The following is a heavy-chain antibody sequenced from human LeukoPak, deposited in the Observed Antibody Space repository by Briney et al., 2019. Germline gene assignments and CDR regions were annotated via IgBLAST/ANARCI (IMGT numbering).Heavy chain of an antibody. V-gene: IGHV4-38-2*01. D-gene: IGHD1-26*01. CDR2: IYHSGST. J-gene: IGHJ4*02. Sequence: SLTHSLPHVVSRYSISSGYYWGWIRRPPGKGLGWIGRIYHSGSTYYNPSLKSRVTISVDTSKNQFTLKLSSVTAADTAGYYCARNSVGATAYWGQGTLVTVSS. CDR3: ARNSVGATAY. CDR1: RYSISSGYY.